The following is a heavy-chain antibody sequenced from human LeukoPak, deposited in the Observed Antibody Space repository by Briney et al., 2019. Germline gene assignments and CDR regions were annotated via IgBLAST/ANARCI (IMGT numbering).Heavy chain of an antibody. V-gene: IGHV3-23*01. Sequence: PGGSLRLSCSASGFSFSSYTMTWVRQAPGKGPEWVSIISGGGDTTFYTDSVKGRFTISRDNSKNTLYLQVNSLRVEDTAVYYCAKGLPYERRAYYDRLFDEWGQGTLVTVSS. CDR3: AKGLPYERRAYYDRLFDE. CDR2: ISGGGDTT. CDR1: GFSFSSYT. J-gene: IGHJ4*02. D-gene: IGHD3-22*01.